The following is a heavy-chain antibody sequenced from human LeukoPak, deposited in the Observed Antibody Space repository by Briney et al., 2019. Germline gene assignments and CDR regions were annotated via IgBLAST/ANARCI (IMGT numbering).Heavy chain of an antibody. CDR2: ISSSSSTL. J-gene: IGHJ3*02. V-gene: IGHV3-48*02. CDR1: GFTFSSYS. CDR3: ARDGRPFDI. Sequence: GGSRRLSCAASGFTFSSYSMSWVRQAPGKGLEWVAYISSSSSTLHHADPVKGRFTISRDNAKNSLYLQMNSLRDEDTAVYYCARDGRPFDIWGQGTMVTVSS.